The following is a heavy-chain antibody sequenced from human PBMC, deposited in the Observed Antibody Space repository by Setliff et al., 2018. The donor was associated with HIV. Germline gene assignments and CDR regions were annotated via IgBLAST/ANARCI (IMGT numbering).Heavy chain of an antibody. Sequence: SETLSLTCAVSGGSIGSGGYSWSWIRQPPGRGLEWVGYIYHVGGTYYNPSLRSRVAISVDRSKNLFSLKLTSVTAADTAVYYRAKGPVSGVDLWGQGTLVTVSS. CDR3: AKGPVSGVDL. V-gene: IGHV4-30-2*01. J-gene: IGHJ5*02. D-gene: IGHD2-15*01. CDR1: GGSIGSGGYS. CDR2: IYHVGGT.